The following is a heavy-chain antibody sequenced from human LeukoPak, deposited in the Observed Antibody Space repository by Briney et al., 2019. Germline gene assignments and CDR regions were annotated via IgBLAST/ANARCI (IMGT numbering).Heavy chain of an antibody. D-gene: IGHD3-22*01. V-gene: IGHV1-18*01. Sequence: ASVNVSFKTSVYTFTTYGIAWVRQAPGQGLEWMGWISAANGKTHFAQNLQGRVTMTTDTSTTTAFMELRSLRSDDTAVYYCARTYFYDSSFNALDIWGQGTMVTVSS. CDR3: ARTYFYDSSFNALDI. CDR2: ISAANGKT. CDR1: VYTFTTYG. J-gene: IGHJ3*02.